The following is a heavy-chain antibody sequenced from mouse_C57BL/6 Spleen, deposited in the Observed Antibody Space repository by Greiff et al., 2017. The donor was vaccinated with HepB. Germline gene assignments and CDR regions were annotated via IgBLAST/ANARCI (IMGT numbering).Heavy chain of an antibody. D-gene: IGHD3-3*01. CDR3: ARHERGDGTAFDY. J-gene: IGHJ2*01. CDR2: ISSGGSYT. Sequence: DVKLVESGGDLVKPGGSLKLSCAASGFTFSSYGMSWVRQTPDKRLEWVATISSGGSYTYYPDSVKGRFTISRDNAKNTLYLQMSSLKSEDTAMYYCARHERGDGTAFDYWGQGTTLTVSS. CDR1: GFTFSSYG. V-gene: IGHV5-6*02.